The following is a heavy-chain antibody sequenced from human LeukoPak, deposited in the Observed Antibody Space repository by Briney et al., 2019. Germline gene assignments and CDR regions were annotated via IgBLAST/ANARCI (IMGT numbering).Heavy chain of an antibody. V-gene: IGHV3-74*01. D-gene: IGHD3-10*01. Sequence: GGSLRLSCAASGFTFSSYWMHWVRQAPGKGLVWVSRITTDGRSTTYADSVKGRFTMSRDNAENTLHLHLNSLRGEDTAVYYCARGYYGSSGSTNLDYWGQGTLVTVSS. CDR1: GFTFSSYW. CDR3: ARGYYGSSGSTNLDY. J-gene: IGHJ4*02. CDR2: ITTDGRST.